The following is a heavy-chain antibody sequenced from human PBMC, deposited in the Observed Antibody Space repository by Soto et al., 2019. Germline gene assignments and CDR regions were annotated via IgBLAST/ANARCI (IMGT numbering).Heavy chain of an antibody. CDR1: GGSVSSGSYY. CDR3: ARVRGDDYVWGSYRLDF. J-gene: IGHJ4*02. CDR2: IYYSGST. V-gene: IGHV4-61*01. Sequence: SETLSLTCTVSGGSVSSGSYYWSWIRQPPGKGLEWIGYIYYSGSTNYNPSLKSRVTISVDTSKNQFSLKLSSVTAADTAVYYCARVRGDDYVWGSYRLDFWGQGTLVTVSS. D-gene: IGHD3-16*02.